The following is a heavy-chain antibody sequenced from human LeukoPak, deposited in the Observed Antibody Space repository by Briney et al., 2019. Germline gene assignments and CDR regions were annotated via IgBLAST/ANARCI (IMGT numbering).Heavy chain of an antibody. D-gene: IGHD1-26*01. CDR1: GFTFSSYS. CDR3: ARGQVVGATFGMDV. V-gene: IGHV3-48*01. CDR2: ISSSSSTI. Sequence: PGGSLRLSCSASGFTFSSYSMNWVRQAPGKGLEWVSYISSSSSTIYYSDSVKGRFTFSRDNAKNSLYLQMNSLRAEDTAVYYCARGQVVGATFGMDVWGKGTTVTVSS. J-gene: IGHJ6*04.